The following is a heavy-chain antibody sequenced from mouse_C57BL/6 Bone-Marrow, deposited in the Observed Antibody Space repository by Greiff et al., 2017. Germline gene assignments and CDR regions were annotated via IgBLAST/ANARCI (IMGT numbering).Heavy chain of an antibody. V-gene: IGHV1-81*01. D-gene: IGHD1-1*01. CDR1: GYTFTSYG. J-gene: IGHJ2*01. CDR2: IYPRSGNT. Sequence: QVQLQQSGAELARPGASVKLSCKASGYTFTSYGISWVKQRTGQGLEWIGEIYPRSGNTYYNEKFKGKATLTADNASSTAYMELRSLTSEDSAVYFCASRDYYGSSFDYWGQGTTLTVAS. CDR3: ASRDYYGSSFDY.